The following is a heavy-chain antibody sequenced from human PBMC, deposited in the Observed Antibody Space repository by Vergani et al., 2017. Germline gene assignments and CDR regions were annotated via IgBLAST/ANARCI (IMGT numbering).Heavy chain of an antibody. CDR2: ISGSGGST. Sequence: EVQLLESGGGLVQPGGSLRLSCAASGFTFSSYAMSWVRQAPGKGLEWVSAISGSGGSTYYADSVKGRFTISRDNSKNTLYLQMNSLRAEDTAVYYCAKGTQGDLEWLPSFDYWGQGTLVTVSS. D-gene: IGHD3-3*01. V-gene: IGHV3-23*01. CDR1: GFTFSSYA. J-gene: IGHJ4*02. CDR3: AKGTQGDLEWLPSFDY.